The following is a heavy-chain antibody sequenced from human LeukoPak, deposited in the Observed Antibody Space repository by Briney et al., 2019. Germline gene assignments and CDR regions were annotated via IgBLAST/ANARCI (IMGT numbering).Heavy chain of an antibody. Sequence: PSQTLSLTCTVSGGSISSGDYYWSWIRQPPGMALEWIGYTYYSGSTYYNPSLKSRATISVDTSKNQFSLKLTSVTAADTAVYYCARPYYYDSRIDPWGQGTLVTVSS. D-gene: IGHD3-22*01. CDR2: TYYSGST. CDR1: GGSISSGDYY. J-gene: IGHJ5*02. V-gene: IGHV4-30-4*01. CDR3: ARPYYYDSRIDP.